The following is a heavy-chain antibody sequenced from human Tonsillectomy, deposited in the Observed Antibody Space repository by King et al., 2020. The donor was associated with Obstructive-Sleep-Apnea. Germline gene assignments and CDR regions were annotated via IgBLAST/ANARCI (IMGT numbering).Heavy chain of an antibody. D-gene: IGHD3-22*01. Sequence: VQLVESGGGLVQPGGSLKLSCAASGFTFSGSAMHWVRQASGKGLEWVGRIRSKANSYATAYAGSVKGRVTISRDDSKNTAYLQMNSLKTEDTAVYYCNQINKGYYDGSGYYPYWGQGTLVTVSS. V-gene: IGHV3-73*01. J-gene: IGHJ4*02. CDR3: NQINKGYYDGSGYYPY. CDR2: IRSKANSYAT. CDR1: GFTFSGSA.